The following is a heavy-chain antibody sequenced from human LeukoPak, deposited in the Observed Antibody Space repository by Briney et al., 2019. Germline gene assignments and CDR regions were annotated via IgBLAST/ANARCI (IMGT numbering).Heavy chain of an antibody. D-gene: IGHD3-9*01. V-gene: IGHV3-48*03. CDR1: GFTFSSYE. CDR2: ISSSGSTI. J-gene: IGHJ6*04. CDR3: ARDGGYDILTGYYYYYGMDV. Sequence: GGSLRLSCAASGFTFSSYEMNWVRQAPGKGLEWVSDISSSGSTIYYADSVKGRFTISRDNAKNSLYLQMNSLRAEDTAVYYCARDGGYDILTGYYYYYGMDVWGKGTTVTVSS.